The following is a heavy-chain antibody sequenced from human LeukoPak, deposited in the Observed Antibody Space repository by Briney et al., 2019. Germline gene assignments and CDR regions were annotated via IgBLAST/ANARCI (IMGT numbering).Heavy chain of an antibody. Sequence: SETLSLTCTVSGDSTGGFYWSWLRQPPGERLEWIGRIYTSGSTNYNPSLKSRVTMSVDTSKNQFSLKLSSVTAADTAVYYCARDLSILPYNYDPYFDYWGQGTLVTVSS. J-gene: IGHJ4*02. CDR3: ARDLSILPYNYDPYFDY. CDR1: GDSTGGFY. D-gene: IGHD5-24*01. V-gene: IGHV4-4*07. CDR2: IYTSGST.